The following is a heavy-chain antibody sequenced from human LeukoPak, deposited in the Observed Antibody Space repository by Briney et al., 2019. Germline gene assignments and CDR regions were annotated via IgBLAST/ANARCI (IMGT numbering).Heavy chain of an antibody. CDR1: GDSISSSSYY. CDR2: IYYSGST. D-gene: IGHD3-10*01. Sequence: PSETLSLTCTVSGDSISSSSYYWGWIRQPPGKGLEWIGSIYYSGSTNYNPSLKSRVTISVDTSKNQFSLKLNSVTAADTAVYYCARRAYGSGSFNRYYFDYWGQGTLVAVSS. V-gene: IGHV4-39*07. J-gene: IGHJ4*02. CDR3: ARRAYGSGSFNRYYFDY.